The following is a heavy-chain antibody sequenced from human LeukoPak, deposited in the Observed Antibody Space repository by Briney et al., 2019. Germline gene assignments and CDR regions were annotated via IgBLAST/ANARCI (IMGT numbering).Heavy chain of an antibody. CDR1: GFTFSSYW. Sequence: GGSLRLSCAASGFTFSSYWMSWVRQAPGKGLEYVSAISSNGGSTYYANSVKGRFTISRDNSKNTLYLQMGSLRAEDMAVYYCARGTYDFWSGYNWFDPWGQGTLVTVSS. D-gene: IGHD3-3*01. V-gene: IGHV3-64*01. CDR2: ISSNGGST. J-gene: IGHJ5*02. CDR3: ARGTYDFWSGYNWFDP.